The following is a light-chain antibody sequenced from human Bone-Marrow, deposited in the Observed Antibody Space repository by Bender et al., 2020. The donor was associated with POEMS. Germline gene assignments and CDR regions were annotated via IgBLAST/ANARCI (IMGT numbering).Light chain of an antibody. J-gene: IGLJ3*02. V-gene: IGLV1-44*01. CDR2: SDN. CDR3: AAWDAGLSGGV. CDR1: NSNIGTNA. Sequence: QSVLTQPPSASGTPGQRVTISCSGSNSNIGTNAVNWYQQFPGTAPKFLIYSDNQRPSAVPDRFYAFKSGTSASLSISGLQSEDEADYYCAAWDAGLSGGVFGGGTKLTVL.